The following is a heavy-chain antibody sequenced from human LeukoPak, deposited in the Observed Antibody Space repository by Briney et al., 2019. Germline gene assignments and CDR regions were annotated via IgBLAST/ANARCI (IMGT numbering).Heavy chain of an antibody. V-gene: IGHV4-39*01. Sequence: PSETLSLTCTVSGGSISISSDYWGRIRQPPGKRLEWFGSIYYSWSTYYNPSLKSRVTISVDTSKNQFSLKLSSVTAADTAVYYCARPLGFGELFSYYYGMDVWGQGTTVTVSS. CDR2: IYYSWST. CDR1: GGSISISSDY. J-gene: IGHJ6*02. CDR3: ARPLGFGELFSYYYGMDV. D-gene: IGHD3-10*01.